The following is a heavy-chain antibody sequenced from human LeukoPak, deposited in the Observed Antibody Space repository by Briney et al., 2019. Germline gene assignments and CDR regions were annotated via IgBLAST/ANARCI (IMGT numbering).Heavy chain of an antibody. CDR1: GLTFSSYS. J-gene: IGHJ4*02. V-gene: IGHV3-48*04. D-gene: IGHD2-21*02. Sequence: GGSLRLSCAASGLTFSSYSMKGAREAPGKGLEWVSYISSSSSTIYYAHSVKRRFPIPRDTAKNSLYLQMNSLRAEDTAVYYCASAPYCGGDCYPTFGGQGPLVTVSS. CDR2: ISSSSSTI. CDR3: ASAPYCGGDCYPTF.